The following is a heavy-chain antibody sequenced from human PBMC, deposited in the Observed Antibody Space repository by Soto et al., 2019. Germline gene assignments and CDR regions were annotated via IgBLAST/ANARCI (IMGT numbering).Heavy chain of an antibody. CDR2: IYHSGST. Sequence: QLPLQESGSGLVKPSQTLSLTCAVSGGSISSGGYSWSWIRQPPGKGLEWIGYIYHSGSTYYNPSLKSRVTISVDRAKNQCSRKLSSVTAADTAVYYCARVPDRWGQGTLVTVSS. V-gene: IGHV4-30-2*01. J-gene: IGHJ5*02. D-gene: IGHD2-2*01. CDR3: ARVPDR. CDR1: GGSISSGGYS.